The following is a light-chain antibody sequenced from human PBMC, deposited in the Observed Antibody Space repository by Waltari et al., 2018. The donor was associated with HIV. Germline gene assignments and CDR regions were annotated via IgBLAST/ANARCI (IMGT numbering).Light chain of an antibody. CDR3: QSADVSSISWV. V-gene: IGLV3-25*03. J-gene: IGLJ3*02. Sequence: SDELTQPPSVAVSPGQTARITCSGYSLSKQFLCWYQQKPGQAPVLLIYKDTERPSGIPERFSGSSSGTKVTLTISGVQAEDEADYYCQSADVSSISWVFGRGTKLTVL. CDR2: KDT. CDR1: SLSKQF.